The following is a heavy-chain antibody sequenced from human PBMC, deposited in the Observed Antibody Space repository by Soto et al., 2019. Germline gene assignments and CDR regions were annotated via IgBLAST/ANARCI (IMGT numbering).Heavy chain of an antibody. CDR1: GFTFSTYA. V-gene: IGHV3-23*01. Sequence: PGGSLRLSCAASGFTFSTYAMGWVRQAPGKGLEWVPTIYDDGDDVFYADSVRGRFSVSRDNSKSTLYLQMNSPRADDTAVYFCMRLDYGPDLWGQGTLVTVSS. J-gene: IGHJ5*02. CDR3: MRLDYGPDL. D-gene: IGHD4-17*01. CDR2: IYDDGDDV.